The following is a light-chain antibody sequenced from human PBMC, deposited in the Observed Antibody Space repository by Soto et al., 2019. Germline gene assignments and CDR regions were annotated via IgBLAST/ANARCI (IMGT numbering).Light chain of an antibody. J-gene: IGKJ1*01. CDR1: QSVSGSY. CDR3: QQYGRSLWT. V-gene: IGKV3-20*01. CDR2: GAS. Sequence: EIVLTQSPGTLSLSPGERATLSCRASQSVSGSYLAWYQQRPGQAPRLVIYGASTRAPGIPDRFTGRGSGTDFTVTITRLEPEDFAVYYCQQYGRSLWTFGQGTKVDIK.